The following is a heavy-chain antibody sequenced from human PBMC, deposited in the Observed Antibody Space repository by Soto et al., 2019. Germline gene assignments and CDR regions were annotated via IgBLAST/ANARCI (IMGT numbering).Heavy chain of an antibody. Sequence: QVQRVQSGAEVKKPGASVKVSCKASGYTFTSYGISWVRQAPGQGLEWMGWISAYNGNTNYAQKLQGRVTMTSDTSTSTSYMELRSLIFHATAVYYCARVTTVVTPFYDFDYWGQGTLVTVSS. V-gene: IGHV1-18*01. J-gene: IGHJ4*02. CDR2: ISAYNGNT. CDR1: GYTFTSYG. D-gene: IGHD4-17*01. CDR3: ARVTTVVTPFYDFDY.